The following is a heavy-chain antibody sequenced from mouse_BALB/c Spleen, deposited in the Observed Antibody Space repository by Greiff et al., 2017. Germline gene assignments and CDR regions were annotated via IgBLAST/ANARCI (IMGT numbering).Heavy chain of an antibody. D-gene: IGHD2-1*01. Sequence: EVKLQESGPGLVKPSQSLSLTCSVTGYSITSGYYWNWIRQFPGNKLEWMGYISYDGSNNYNPSLKNRISITRDTSKNQFFLKLNSVTTEDTATYYCAPQGNGNGAMDYGGQGTSVTVSS. CDR1: GYSITSGYY. CDR3: APQGNGNGAMDY. V-gene: IGHV3-6*02. CDR2: ISYDGSN. J-gene: IGHJ4*01.